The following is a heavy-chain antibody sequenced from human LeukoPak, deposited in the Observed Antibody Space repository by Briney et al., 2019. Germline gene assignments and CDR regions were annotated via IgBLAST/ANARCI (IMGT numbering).Heavy chain of an antibody. Sequence: GGSLRLSCAASGFTFSSYGMNWGREAPGEGVEWVSGISSTGGRTYYADSVKGRFTISRDNYKNTLYLQMNSLRGDDAAVYYCARDLDFWSGNPDYWGQGTLVTVSS. CDR3: ARDLDFWSGNPDY. D-gene: IGHD3-3*01. V-gene: IGHV3-23*01. CDR2: ISSTGGRT. CDR1: GFTFSSYG. J-gene: IGHJ4*02.